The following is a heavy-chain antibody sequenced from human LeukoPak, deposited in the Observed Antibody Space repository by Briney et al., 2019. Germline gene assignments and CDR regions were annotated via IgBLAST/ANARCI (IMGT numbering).Heavy chain of an antibody. Sequence: GRSLRLSCAASGFTFSSYAMHWVRQALGKGLEWVAVISYDGSNKYYADSVKGRFTISRDNSKNTLYLQMNSLRAEDTAVYYCAREKDISGWYFDYWGQGTLVTVSS. V-gene: IGHV3-30-3*01. CDR1: GFTFSSYA. CDR2: ISYDGSNK. CDR3: AREKDISGWYFDY. J-gene: IGHJ4*02. D-gene: IGHD6-19*01.